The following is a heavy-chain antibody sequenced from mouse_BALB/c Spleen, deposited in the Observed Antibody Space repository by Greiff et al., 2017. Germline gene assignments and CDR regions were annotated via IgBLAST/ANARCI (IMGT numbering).Heavy chain of an antibody. D-gene: IGHD2-14*01. Sequence: QVQLQQSGAELARPGASVKLSCKASGYTFTDYYINWVKQRTGQGLEWIGEIYPGSGNTYYNEKFKGKATLTADKSSSTAYMQLSSLTSEDSAVYFCARSGRYDRAWFAYWGQGTLVTVSA. CDR2: IYPGSGNT. J-gene: IGHJ3*01. CDR1: GYTFTDYY. V-gene: IGHV1-77*01. CDR3: ARSGRYDRAWFAY.